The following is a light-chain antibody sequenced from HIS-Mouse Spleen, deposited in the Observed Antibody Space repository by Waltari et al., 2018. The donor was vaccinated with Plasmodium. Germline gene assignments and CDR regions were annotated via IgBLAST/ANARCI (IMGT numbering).Light chain of an antibody. CDR3: QAWDSSTAGV. Sequence: SYELTQPPSVSVSPGQTASITCPGDKLGDKYACWYQHKPGQSPVLVIYQDSKRPSGIPERFSGSNSGNTATLTISGTQAMDEADYYCQAWDSSTAGVFGGGTKLTVL. J-gene: IGLJ2*01. CDR2: QDS. V-gene: IGLV3-1*01. CDR1: KLGDKY.